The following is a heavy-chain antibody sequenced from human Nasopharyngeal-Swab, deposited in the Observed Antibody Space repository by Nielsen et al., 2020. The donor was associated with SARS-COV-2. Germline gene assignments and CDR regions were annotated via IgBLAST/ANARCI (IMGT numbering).Heavy chain of an antibody. CDR3: AGVHRYYDFWSGYYTGSRGMDV. J-gene: IGHJ6*02. D-gene: IGHD3-3*01. V-gene: IGHV3-7*01. CDR2: IKQDGSEK. Sequence: WIRQPPGKGLEWVANIKQDGSEKYYVDSVKGRFTISRDNAKNSLYLQMNSLRAEDTAVYYCAGVHRYYDFWSGYYTGSRGMDVWGQGTTVTVSS.